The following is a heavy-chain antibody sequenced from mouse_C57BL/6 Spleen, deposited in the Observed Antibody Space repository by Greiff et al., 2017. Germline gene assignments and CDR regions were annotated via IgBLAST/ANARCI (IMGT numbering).Heavy chain of an antibody. CDR3: ARSGDYWFAY. Sequence: QVQLQQSGAALARPGASVTLSCKASGYTFTSSGISWVKQRTGQGLEWIGEIYPRSGNTYYDEKFKGKATLTADKASSTAYMELRSLTSEDSAVYFCARSGDYWFAYWGQGTLVTVSA. CDR2: IYPRSGNT. CDR1: GYTFTSSG. V-gene: IGHV1-81*01. D-gene: IGHD2-4*01. J-gene: IGHJ3*01.